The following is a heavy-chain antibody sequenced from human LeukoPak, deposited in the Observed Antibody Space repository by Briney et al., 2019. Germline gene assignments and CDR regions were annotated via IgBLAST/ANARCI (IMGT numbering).Heavy chain of an antibody. CDR1: GFTFDDYG. Sequence: GGSLRLSCAASGFTFDDYGMSWVRQAPGKGLEWVSGINWNGGSKGYADSVKGRFTISRDNAKNSLYLQMNSLRAEDTALYYCARYCSSTSRYYYYYMDVWGKGTTVTVSS. CDR3: ARYCSSTSRYYYYYMDV. CDR2: INWNGGSK. D-gene: IGHD2-2*01. V-gene: IGHV3-20*04. J-gene: IGHJ6*03.